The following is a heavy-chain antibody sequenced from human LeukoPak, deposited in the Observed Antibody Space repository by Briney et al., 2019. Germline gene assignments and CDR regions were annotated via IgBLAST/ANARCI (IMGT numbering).Heavy chain of an antibody. J-gene: IGHJ4*02. CDR2: IHHSGSN. Sequence: SETLSLTCAVSAYSISSGYYWGWIRQPPGKGLEWIGRIHHSGSNYYNPSLKNRVTISVDTSKNQFSLKLSSVAAADTAVYYSARLGESLGINYWGQGTLVTVSS. CDR1: AYSISSGYY. V-gene: IGHV4-38-2*01. D-gene: IGHD7-27*01. CDR3: ARLGESLGINY.